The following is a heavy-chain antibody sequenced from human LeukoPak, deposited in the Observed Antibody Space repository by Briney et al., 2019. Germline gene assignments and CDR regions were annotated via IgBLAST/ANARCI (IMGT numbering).Heavy chain of an antibody. Sequence: GGSLRLSCAASGFTFSSYAMNWARQAPGRGLEWVSTITGSGGDTYYADSVKGRFTISRDNSKNTLYLQMNSLRAEDTAIYYCAKDPYVGGGYHFDSWGQGSLVTVSS. CDR2: ITGSGGDT. J-gene: IGHJ4*02. CDR3: AKDPYVGGGYHFDS. D-gene: IGHD3-22*01. V-gene: IGHV3-23*01. CDR1: GFTFSSYA.